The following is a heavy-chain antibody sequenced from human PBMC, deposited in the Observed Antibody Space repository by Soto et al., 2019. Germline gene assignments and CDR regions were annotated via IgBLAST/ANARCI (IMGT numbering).Heavy chain of an antibody. CDR1: GDTFNFYS. J-gene: IGHJ4*02. CDR3: ASSYGSGYRAFDY. V-gene: IGHV1-69*02. Sequence: QVQLVQSGAEVKRPGSSVKVSCKASGDTFNFYSINWVRQAPGLGLEWMGRVNPIVSMSNYAQKFQGRVTMTADKSTSTANMELSSLTSEDTAIYYCASSYGSGYRAFDYWGQGALVTVSS. D-gene: IGHD3-10*01. CDR2: VNPIVSMS.